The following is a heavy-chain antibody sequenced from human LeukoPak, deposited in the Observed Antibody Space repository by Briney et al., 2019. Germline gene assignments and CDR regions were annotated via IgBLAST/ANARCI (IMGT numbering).Heavy chain of an antibody. D-gene: IGHD6-19*01. CDR3: ARPMGWYEYFQH. CDR1: GGSISSSGYY. J-gene: IGHJ1*01. CDR2: FYYTGST. V-gene: IGHV4-39*01. Sequence: SETLSLTCTVSGGSISSSGYYWGWLRLPPGKGLEWVGSFYYTGSTYYNPSLKSRVTISVDTSKNQFSLKLSSVTAADTAVYYCARPMGWYEYFQHWGQGTLVSVSS.